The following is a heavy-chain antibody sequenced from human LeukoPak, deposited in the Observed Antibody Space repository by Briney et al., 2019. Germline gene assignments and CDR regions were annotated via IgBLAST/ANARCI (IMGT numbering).Heavy chain of an antibody. V-gene: IGHV3-23*01. D-gene: IGHD6-6*01. J-gene: IGHJ4*02. CDR3: AKAGIGGSSLYYFDY. Sequence: GGSLRLSCAASGFTFSSYAMYWVRQAPGKGLEWVSAIGGSGGSTYYADSVKGRFTISRDNSKNTLYLQMNSLRAEDTAVYYCAKAGIGGSSLYYFDYWGQGTLVTVSS. CDR2: IGGSGGST. CDR1: GFTFSSYA.